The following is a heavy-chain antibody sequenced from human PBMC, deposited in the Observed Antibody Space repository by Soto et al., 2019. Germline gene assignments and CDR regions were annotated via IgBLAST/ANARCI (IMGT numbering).Heavy chain of an antibody. Sequence: PXVFLSLSFAASGFTVRSFTMNWVRQAPGKGLEWVSTISSNSAYIYYTDALRGRFTISRDNAKNSLHLQMNSLRAEDTAVYYCTRDASRDSSARGWFDPWGPGTLVTVSS. D-gene: IGHD6-13*01. V-gene: IGHV3-21*01. J-gene: IGHJ5*02. CDR1: GFTVRSFT. CDR2: ISSNSAYI. CDR3: TRDASRDSSARGWFDP.